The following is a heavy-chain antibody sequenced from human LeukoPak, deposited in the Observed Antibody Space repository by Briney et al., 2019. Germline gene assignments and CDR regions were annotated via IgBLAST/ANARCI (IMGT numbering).Heavy chain of an antibody. J-gene: IGHJ4*02. CDR1: GYTFTGYY. Sequence: GASVKVSCKASGYTFTGYYMHWVRQAPGQGLEWMGWINPNSGGTNYAQKFQGRVTMTRDTSISTAYMELSRLRSDDTAVYYCARDYGSGSYDNDYWGQGTLVTVSS. D-gene: IGHD3-10*01. CDR3: ARDYGSGSYDNDY. CDR2: INPNSGGT. V-gene: IGHV1-2*02.